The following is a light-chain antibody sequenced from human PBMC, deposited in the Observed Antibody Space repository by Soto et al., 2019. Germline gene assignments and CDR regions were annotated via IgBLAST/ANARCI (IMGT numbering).Light chain of an antibody. CDR3: QQYNSYSWT. V-gene: IGKV1-5*01. CDR2: DAS. Sequence: IQMTQSPSSLSASVGDRVTITCRASQTISSWLAWYQQKPGKAPKLLIYDASSLESGVPSRFSGSGSGTEFTLTISSLQPDDFATYYCQQYNSYSWTFAQRTKVAIK. CDR1: QTISSW. J-gene: IGKJ1*01.